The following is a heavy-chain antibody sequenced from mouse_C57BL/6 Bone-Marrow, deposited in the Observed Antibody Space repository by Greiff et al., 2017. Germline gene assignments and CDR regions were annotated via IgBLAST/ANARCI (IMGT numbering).Heavy chain of an antibody. CDR2: IDPSDSYT. D-gene: IGHD1-1*01. V-gene: IGHV1-50*01. CDR3: AREGLLRSLAMDY. Sequence: QVQQPGAELVKPGASVKLSCKASGYTFTSYWMQWVKQRPGQGLEWIGEIDPSDSYTNYNQKFKGKATLTVDTSSSTAYMQLSSLTSEDSAVYYCAREGLLRSLAMDYWGQGTSVTVSS. J-gene: IGHJ4*01. CDR1: GYTFTSYW.